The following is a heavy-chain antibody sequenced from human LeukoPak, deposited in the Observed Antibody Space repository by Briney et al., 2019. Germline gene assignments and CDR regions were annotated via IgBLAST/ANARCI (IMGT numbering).Heavy chain of an antibody. J-gene: IGHJ4*02. CDR2: MYYTGNT. Sequence: SETLSLTCTVSGGSISNSNFYWGWIRQPPGKGLEWLGSMYYTGNTYYQPSRRGRLSISLDTSKNLFSLRLSSVTAADTAVYYCARNYYDSSGYYIDQFYFDSWGQGTLVTVSS. CDR3: ARNYYDSSGYYIDQFYFDS. V-gene: IGHV4-39*07. CDR1: GGSISNSNFY. D-gene: IGHD3-22*01.